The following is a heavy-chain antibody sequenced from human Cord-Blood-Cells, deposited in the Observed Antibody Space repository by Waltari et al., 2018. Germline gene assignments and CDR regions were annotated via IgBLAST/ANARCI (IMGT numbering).Heavy chain of an antibody. CDR3: AKEIGPYYYYGMDV. V-gene: IGHV3-30*18. CDR1: GFPFRSYG. J-gene: IGHJ6*02. CDR2: ISYDGSNK. D-gene: IGHD3-22*01. Sequence: QVQLVESGGGVVQPGRSLRLSCAASGFPFRSYGTHWLRQAPGKGLEWVAVISYDGSNKYYADSVKGRFTISRDNSKNTLYLQMNSLRAEDTAVYYCAKEIGPYYYYGMDVWGQGTTVTVSS.